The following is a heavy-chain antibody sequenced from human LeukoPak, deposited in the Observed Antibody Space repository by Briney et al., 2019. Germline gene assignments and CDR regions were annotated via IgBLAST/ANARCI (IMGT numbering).Heavy chain of an antibody. CDR3: ARSEGFSSGWRYFQH. D-gene: IGHD6-19*01. Sequence: PGRSLRLSCAASGFTFSSYGMHWVRQAPGKGLEWVAVISYDGSNKYYADSVKGRFTISRDNSKNTLYLQMNSLRDEDTAIYYCARSEGFSSGWRYFQHWGQGTLVSVSS. J-gene: IGHJ1*01. V-gene: IGHV3-30*03. CDR2: ISYDGSNK. CDR1: GFTFSSYG.